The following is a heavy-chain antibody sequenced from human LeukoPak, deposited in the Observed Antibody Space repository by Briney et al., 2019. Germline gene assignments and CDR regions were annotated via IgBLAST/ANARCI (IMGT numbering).Heavy chain of an antibody. D-gene: IGHD1-26*01. CDR1: GFTFSNYA. CDR2: ISGSTGST. Sequence: GGSLRLSCAASGFTFSNYAMNWVRQAPGKGLEWVSLISGSTGSTYYADSVKGRFSISRDNSKNTVYLQMNSLRVEYTAVYYCAKGPVSAKVGATTLDYWGQGTLVTVSS. J-gene: IGHJ4*02. CDR3: AKGPVSAKVGATTLDY. V-gene: IGHV3-23*01.